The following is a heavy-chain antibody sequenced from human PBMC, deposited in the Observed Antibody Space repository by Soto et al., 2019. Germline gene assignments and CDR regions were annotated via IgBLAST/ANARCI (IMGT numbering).Heavy chain of an antibody. CDR1: GFTFSSYA. Sequence: GGSLRLSCAASGFTFSSYAMHWVRQAPGKGLEWVAVISYDGSNKYYADSVKGRFTISRDNSKNTLYLQMNSLRAEDTAVYYCARDPQYGVEFDYWGQGTLVTVSS. J-gene: IGHJ4*02. D-gene: IGHD4-17*01. CDR2: ISYDGSNK. CDR3: ARDPQYGVEFDY. V-gene: IGHV3-30-3*01.